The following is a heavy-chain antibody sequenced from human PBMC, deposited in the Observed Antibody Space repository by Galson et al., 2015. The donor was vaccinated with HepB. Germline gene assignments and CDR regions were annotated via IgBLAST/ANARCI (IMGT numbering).Heavy chain of an antibody. CDR3: AKDGYALWSRPYYFDF. Sequence: SLRLSCAASGFTFSNFALNWVRQAPGKGLEWVSTISGGDDSTYYAGSVKGRFTISRDKSNKMLYLQMNSLRVEDTAVYYCAKDGYALWSRPYYFDFWGPGTLVTVSS. D-gene: IGHD3-10*01. V-gene: IGHV3-23*01. CDR1: GFTFSNFA. CDR2: ISGGDDST. J-gene: IGHJ4*02.